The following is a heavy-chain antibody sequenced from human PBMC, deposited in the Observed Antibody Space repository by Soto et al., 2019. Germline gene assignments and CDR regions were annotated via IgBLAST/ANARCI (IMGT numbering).Heavy chain of an antibody. CDR1: GFSLTGYY. D-gene: IGHD6-13*01. CDR3: ARMDRIAAGYYYYYGMDV. J-gene: IGHJ6*02. CDR2: INPNTGGT. V-gene: IGHV1-2*02. Sequence: GASVKVSCKASGFSLTGYYFHWIRAAPGQGLEWLGWINPNTGGTTYAQKFQGRVTLTWDTSINTAYMELSSLRPDDTAMYYCARMDRIAAGYYYYYGMDVWGQGTTVTVSS.